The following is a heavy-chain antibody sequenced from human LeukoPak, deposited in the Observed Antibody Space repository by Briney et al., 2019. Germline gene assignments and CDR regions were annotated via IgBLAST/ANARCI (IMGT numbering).Heavy chain of an antibody. Sequence: SETLSLTCAVYGVSFSGYYWSWIRQPPGRGLEWIGEINHSGSTNYNPSLKSRVTISVDTSKNQFSLKLSSVTAADTAVYYCASEYVAVALPDYWGQGTLVTVSS. V-gene: IGHV4-34*01. D-gene: IGHD6-19*01. CDR2: INHSGST. CDR3: ASEYVAVALPDY. CDR1: GVSFSGYY. J-gene: IGHJ4*02.